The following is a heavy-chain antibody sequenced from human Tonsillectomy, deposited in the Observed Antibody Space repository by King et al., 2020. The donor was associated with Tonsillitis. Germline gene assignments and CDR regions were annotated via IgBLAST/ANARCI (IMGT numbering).Heavy chain of an antibody. D-gene: IGHD3-3*01. J-gene: IGHJ4*02. Sequence: VQLVESGGGLVQPGGSLRLSCATSGFTFSSYWMHWVRQAPGKGLVWVSRIDSDGRGTPYADSVKVRFTISRDNAKNTLYLQMNSLRVEDTAVYYCARDGDGPITFDYWGQGTLVTVSS. CDR1: GFTFSSYW. V-gene: IGHV3-74*01. CDR2: IDSDGRGT. CDR3: ARDGDGPITFDY.